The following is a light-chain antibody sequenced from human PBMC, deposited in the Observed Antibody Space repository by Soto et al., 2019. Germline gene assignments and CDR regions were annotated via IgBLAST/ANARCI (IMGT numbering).Light chain of an antibody. CDR2: GAS. V-gene: IGKV3-15*01. J-gene: IGKJ4*01. CDR3: QQYNNWPHPLP. Sequence: EIVMTQSPATLSVSPGERATLSCRASQSVSSNLAWYQQKPGQAPRLLIYGASTRATGIPARFSGSGSGTEFTLTISSLQSEDFAVYSCQQYNNWPHPLPFGGGTKVEIK. CDR1: QSVSSN.